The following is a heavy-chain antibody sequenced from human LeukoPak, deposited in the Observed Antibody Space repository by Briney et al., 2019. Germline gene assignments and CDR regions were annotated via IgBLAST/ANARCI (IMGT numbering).Heavy chain of an antibody. CDR2: IYHSGST. Sequence: PSETLSLTCTVSGYSISSGYYWGWIRQPPGKGLEWIGSIYHSGSTYYNPSLKSRVTISVDTSKNQFSLKLSSVTAADTAVYYRAGGPRTYYYDSSGYFNWFDPWGQGTLVTVSS. CDR3: AGGPRTYYYDSSGYFNWFDP. D-gene: IGHD3-22*01. J-gene: IGHJ5*02. CDR1: GYSISSGYY. V-gene: IGHV4-38-2*02.